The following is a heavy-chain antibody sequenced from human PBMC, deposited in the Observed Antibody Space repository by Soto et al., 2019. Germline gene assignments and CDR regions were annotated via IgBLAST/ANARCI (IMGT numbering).Heavy chain of an antibody. D-gene: IGHD1-26*01. V-gene: IGHV3-30-3*01. CDR3: ARWEQPLFDY. CDR2: ISSDGNHK. Sequence: QVKLVESGGGVVQPGRSLRLSCAASGFNVSAYTMHWVRQAPGKGLEWVAVISSDGNHKYYTDSVKGRFTISRDTSTNTLYLQMNSRRAEDTAVYYCARWEQPLFDYWGQGTLVTVSS. CDR1: GFNVSAYT. J-gene: IGHJ4*02.